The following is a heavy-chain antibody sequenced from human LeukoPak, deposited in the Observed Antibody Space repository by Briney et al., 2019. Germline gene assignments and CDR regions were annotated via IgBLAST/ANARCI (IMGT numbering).Heavy chain of an antibody. Sequence: ASVKVSCKASGYTFTSYGISWVRQAPGQGLEWMGWISAYNGNTNYAQKLQGRVTMTTDTSTSTAYMELRSLRSDDTAVYYCARGYCSRGSCYSDNDYWGQGTLVTVSS. CDR1: GYTFTSYG. CDR3: ARGYCSRGSCYSDNDY. D-gene: IGHD2-15*01. V-gene: IGHV1-18*01. J-gene: IGHJ4*02. CDR2: ISAYNGNT.